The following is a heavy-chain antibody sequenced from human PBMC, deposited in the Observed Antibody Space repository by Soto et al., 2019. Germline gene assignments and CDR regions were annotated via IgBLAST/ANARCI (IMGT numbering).Heavy chain of an antibody. D-gene: IGHD3-3*01. CDR1: GFTFSSYS. V-gene: IGHV3-21*01. CDR3: ARESLEWLVDY. Sequence: GGSLRLSCAASGFTFSSYSMNWVGQAPGKGLEWVSSISSSSSYIYYADSVKGRFTISRDNAKNSLYLQMNSLRAEDTAVYYCARESLEWLVDYWGQGTLVTVSS. CDR2: ISSSSSYI. J-gene: IGHJ4*02.